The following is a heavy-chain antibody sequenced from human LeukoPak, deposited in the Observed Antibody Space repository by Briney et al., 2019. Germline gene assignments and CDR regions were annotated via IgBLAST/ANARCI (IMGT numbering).Heavy chain of an antibody. Sequence: GGSLRLSCAASGFAFSNNAMSWVRQAPGKGLEWVSATSTSGGSAYYADSVKGRFTISRDNSKNTLYLQMDSLRADDTAVYYCARYSGSYYYPPAWDLWGQGTLVTVSS. D-gene: IGHD1-26*01. CDR1: GFAFSNNA. V-gene: IGHV3-23*01. J-gene: IGHJ4*02. CDR3: ARYSGSYYYPPAWDL. CDR2: TSTSGGSA.